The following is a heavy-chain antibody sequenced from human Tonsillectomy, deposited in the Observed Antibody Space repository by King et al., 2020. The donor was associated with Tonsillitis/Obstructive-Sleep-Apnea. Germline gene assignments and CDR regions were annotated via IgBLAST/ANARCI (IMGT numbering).Heavy chain of an antibody. V-gene: IGHV4-31*03. CDR1: GGSITSGVYY. J-gene: IGHJ4*02. D-gene: IGHD6-19*01. Sequence: VQLQESGPGLVKPSQTLSLTCTVSGGSITSGVYYWSWIRPHPGKGLEWIGYIYSSGSTYYNPSLKSRPTISVDTSKKQFSLKLSSVTAADTAVYYCARGKSGWYYFDYWGQGILVTVSS. CDR3: ARGKSGWYYFDY. CDR2: IYSSGST.